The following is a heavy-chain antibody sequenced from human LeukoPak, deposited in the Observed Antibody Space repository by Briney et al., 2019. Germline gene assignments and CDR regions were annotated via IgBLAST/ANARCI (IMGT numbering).Heavy chain of an antibody. J-gene: IGHJ4*02. CDR1: GFTFSNYA. CDR3: ARKQFGFDY. D-gene: IGHD3-10*01. CDR2: ISYDGSVK. V-gene: IGHV3-30-3*01. Sequence: PGRSLILSCAASGFTFSNYAMHWVRQAPDKGLEWVAVISYDGSVKYYADSVKGRFTISRDNSKNTLYLQMNSLRPEDTAVYYCARKQFGFDYWGQGTLVTVSS.